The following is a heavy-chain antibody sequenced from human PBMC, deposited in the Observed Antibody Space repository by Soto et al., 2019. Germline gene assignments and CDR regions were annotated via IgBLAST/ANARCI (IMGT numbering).Heavy chain of an antibody. CDR1: GGSISSSSYY. CDR2: SYYSGRT. D-gene: IGHD3-10*01. CDR3: VRGSVGYYGSGRWNYYYGMDV. J-gene: IGHJ6*02. V-gene: IGHV4-61*05. Sequence: SETLSLTCTVSGGSISSSSYYWSWIRQPPGKGLEWIGYSYYSGRTSYNPSLKSRVTISVDTSKNQFSLKLSSVTAADTAVYYCVRGSVGYYGSGRWNYYYGMDVWGQGTTVTVSS.